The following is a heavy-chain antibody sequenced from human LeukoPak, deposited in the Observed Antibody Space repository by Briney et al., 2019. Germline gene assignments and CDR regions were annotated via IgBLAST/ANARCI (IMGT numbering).Heavy chain of an antibody. V-gene: IGHV4-59*01. CDR2: IYSSGST. Sequence: SETLSLTCIVSGGSISSYYWSWIRQPPGKGLEWIGYIYSSGSTKYNPSLRSRVTISVDKSKNQFSLKLSSVTDADTAVYYCASGRSGSRTGYFDYWGQGTLVTVSS. CDR1: GGSISSYY. CDR3: ASGRSGSRTGYFDY. J-gene: IGHJ4*02. D-gene: IGHD1-26*01.